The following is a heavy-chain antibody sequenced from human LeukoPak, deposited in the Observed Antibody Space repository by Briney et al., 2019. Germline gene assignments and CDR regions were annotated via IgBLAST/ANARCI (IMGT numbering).Heavy chain of an antibody. CDR1: GFSFSTYS. V-gene: IGHV3-74*01. Sequence: GGSLRLSCAASGFSFSTYSLNWVRQAPGKGLVWVSRINTDGSTTSYADSVKGRFTISRDNAKNTLYLQMNSLRAEDTAVFYCARASGAAAGTAVFEYWGQGTLVTVSS. J-gene: IGHJ4*02. CDR3: ARASGAAAGTAVFEY. CDR2: INTDGSTT. D-gene: IGHD6-13*01.